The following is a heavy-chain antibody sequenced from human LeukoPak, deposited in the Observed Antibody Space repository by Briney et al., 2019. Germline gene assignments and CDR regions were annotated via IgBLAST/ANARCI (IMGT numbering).Heavy chain of an antibody. D-gene: IGHD6-13*01. CDR1: GGSISSYY. V-gene: IGHV4-4*07. CDR3: ARDSSSWYTTPFDY. J-gene: IGHJ4*02. Sequence: SETLSLTCTVSGGSISSYYWSWIRQPAGKGLEWIGRIYTSGSTNYNPSLKSRVTMSVDTSKNQFSLKLSSVTAADTAVYYCARDSSSWYTTPFDYWGQGTLVTVSS. CDR2: IYTSGST.